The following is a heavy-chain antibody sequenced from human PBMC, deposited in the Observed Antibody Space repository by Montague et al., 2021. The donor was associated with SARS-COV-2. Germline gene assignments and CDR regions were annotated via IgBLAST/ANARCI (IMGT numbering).Heavy chain of an antibody. CDR2: ITRNGDST. CDR1: GSTFDDYG. D-gene: IGHD1-14*01. CDR3: VRGFRNGPFDV. Sequence: SLRLSCAASGSTFDDYGMSWVRQGPGKGLEWVSGITRNGDSTDFADSVKGRFTISRDNAKSSLYLQMNSLRAEDTALYYCVRGFRNGPFDVWGQGTLVSVSS. J-gene: IGHJ4*02. V-gene: IGHV3-20*04.